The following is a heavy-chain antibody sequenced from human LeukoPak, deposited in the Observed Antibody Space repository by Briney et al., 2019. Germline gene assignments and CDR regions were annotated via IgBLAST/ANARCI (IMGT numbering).Heavy chain of an antibody. V-gene: IGHV3-74*03. Sequence: GGSLRLSCAASGFTFSSYWMHWVRQAPGKGLEWLARINSDGYSFSYADSVKGRFTISRDNAKNTLYLQVNSLRVEDTAFYYCARGEAVAGTDHWGQGVLVTVSS. J-gene: IGHJ4*02. CDR3: ARGEAVAGTDH. CDR2: INSDGYSF. CDR1: GFTFSSYW. D-gene: IGHD6-19*01.